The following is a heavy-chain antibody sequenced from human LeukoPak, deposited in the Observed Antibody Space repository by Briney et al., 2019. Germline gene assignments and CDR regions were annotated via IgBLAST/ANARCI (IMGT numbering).Heavy chain of an antibody. J-gene: IGHJ4*02. CDR2: ITSSGSSI. CDR3: ARDVATSGWATFY. Sequence: GGSLRLSCAASGFSFRSHGMNWVRQAPGKGLEGVSYITSSGSSIYYADSVKGRFTISRDNAKNSLYLEMNSLRAEDTAVYYCARDVATSGWATFYWGPGTLVTVSS. CDR1: GFSFRSHG. D-gene: IGHD6-19*01. V-gene: IGHV3-48*01.